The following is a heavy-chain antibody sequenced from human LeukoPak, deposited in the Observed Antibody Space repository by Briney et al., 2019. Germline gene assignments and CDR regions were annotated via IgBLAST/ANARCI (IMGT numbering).Heavy chain of an antibody. CDR3: ARVLYDSSGYNY. D-gene: IGHD3-22*01. CDR2: INPNSGGT. Sequence: ASVKVSCKASGYTFTSYGISWVRQAPGQGLEWMGWINPNSGGTNYAQKFQGRVTMTRDTSISTAYMELSRLRSDDTAVYYCARVLYDSSGYNYWGQGTLVTVSS. CDR1: GYTFTSYG. J-gene: IGHJ4*02. V-gene: IGHV1-2*02.